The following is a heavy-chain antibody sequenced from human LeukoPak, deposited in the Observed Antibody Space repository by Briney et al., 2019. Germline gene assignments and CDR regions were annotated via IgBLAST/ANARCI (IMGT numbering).Heavy chain of an antibody. CDR2: VSYDESKK. CDR3: ARGAYNYGPIYWHFDL. V-gene: IGHV3-30*03. D-gene: IGHD5-18*01. J-gene: IGHJ2*01. CDR1: GFIFSNAG. Sequence: GTSLRLSCAASGFIFSNAGIHWVRQAPGRGLEWVAVVSYDESKKHYADSVKGRFTISRDNSKSTLYLQMNSLRAEDTAVYYCARGAYNYGPIYWHFDLWGRGTLVTVSS.